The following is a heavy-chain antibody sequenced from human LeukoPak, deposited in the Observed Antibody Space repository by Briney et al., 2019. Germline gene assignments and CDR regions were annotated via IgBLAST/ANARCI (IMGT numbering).Heavy chain of an antibody. V-gene: IGHV4-4*07. D-gene: IGHD5-24*01. J-gene: IGHJ4*02. CDR2: IYTSESP. CDR1: GGSISSYY. Sequence: SETLSLTCTVSGGSISSYYWSWIRQPAGKGLEWIGRIYTSESPTYNPSLKSRVTMSLDTSKNQFSLKLSSVTAADTAVYYCAREGGYNYVDYWGQGTLVTVSS. CDR3: AREGGYNYVDY.